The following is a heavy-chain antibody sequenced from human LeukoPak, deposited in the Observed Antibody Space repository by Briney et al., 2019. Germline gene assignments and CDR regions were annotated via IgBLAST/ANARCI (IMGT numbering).Heavy chain of an antibody. Sequence: SETLSLTCTVSGGSISSHDWSWIRQPPGKGLEYIGYIHCSGITNYNPSLMSRVTISVDTSKNQISLKLSSVTAADTAVYYCARRYNYVFDYWGQGTLVTVSS. V-gene: IGHV4-59*11. D-gene: IGHD1-1*01. CDR1: GGSISSHD. CDR2: IHCSGIT. CDR3: ARRYNYVFDY. J-gene: IGHJ4*02.